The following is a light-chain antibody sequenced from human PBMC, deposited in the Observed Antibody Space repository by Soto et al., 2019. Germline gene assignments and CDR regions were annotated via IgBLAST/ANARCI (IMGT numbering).Light chain of an antibody. CDR2: GAS. CDR3: QQYDNWPSMYT. Sequence: EIVLTQSPGTLSLSPGERATLSCRASQSVTSNYLAWYQQKPGQAPRLLIFGASSRATGIPDKFSGSGSGTDFTLTISSLQSEDFAVYYCQQYDNWPSMYTFGQGTKLEIK. J-gene: IGKJ2*01. CDR1: QSVTSNY. V-gene: IGKV3-20*01.